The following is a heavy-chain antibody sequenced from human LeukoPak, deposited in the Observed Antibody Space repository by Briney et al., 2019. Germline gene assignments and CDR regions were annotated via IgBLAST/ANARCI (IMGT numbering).Heavy chain of an antibody. J-gene: IGHJ4*02. CDR3: ATYYDFWSGYILWGDY. CDR2: ISGSGGST. Sequence: PGGSLRLSCAASGFTFSSYAMSWARQAPGKGLEWVSAISGSGGSTYYADSVKGRFTISRDNSKNTLYLQMNSLRAEDTAVYYCATYYDFWSGYILWGDYWGQGTLVTVSS. D-gene: IGHD3-3*01. CDR1: GFTFSSYA. V-gene: IGHV3-23*01.